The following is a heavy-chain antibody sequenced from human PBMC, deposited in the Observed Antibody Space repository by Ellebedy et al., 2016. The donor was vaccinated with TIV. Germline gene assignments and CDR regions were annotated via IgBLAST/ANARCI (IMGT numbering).Heavy chain of an antibody. D-gene: IGHD2-21*02. J-gene: IGHJ4*02. CDR3: ARRDVVVTASPFDY. V-gene: IGHV5-10-1*01. Sequence: GHVTISADKSISTAYLQWSSLKASDTAMYYCARRDVVVTASPFDYWGQGTLVTVSS.